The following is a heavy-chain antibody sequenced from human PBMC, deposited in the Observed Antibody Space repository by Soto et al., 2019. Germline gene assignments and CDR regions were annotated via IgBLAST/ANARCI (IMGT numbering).Heavy chain of an antibody. CDR3: ASNDGSGGSCYQGLGY. V-gene: IGHV1-69*02. CDR1: GGTFSSYT. Sequence: QVQLVQSGAEVKKPGSSVKVSCKASGGTFSSYTISWVRQAPGPGLEWMGRIIPILGIANYAQTFQGRVTITADKSTRTAYMELSSLRSEETDVYYCASNDGSGGSCYQGLGYWGQGTLVTVSS. D-gene: IGHD2-15*01. J-gene: IGHJ4*02. CDR2: IIPILGIA.